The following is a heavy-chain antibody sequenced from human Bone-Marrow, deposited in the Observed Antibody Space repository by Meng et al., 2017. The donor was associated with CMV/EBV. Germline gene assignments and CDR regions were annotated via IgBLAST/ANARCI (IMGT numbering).Heavy chain of an antibody. CDR2: RRIKTDSGTR. CDR1: VTHAW. J-gene: IGHJ4*02. CDR3: ATNRCSSTGCAFHY. V-gene: IGHV3-15*07. D-gene: IGHD2-2*01. Sequence: VTHAWMNEGRHATGKGLEWIGHRRIKTDSGTRDYAAYEKGRLTNSRDNSKNTLYLQMRSLRTEDTAVYYCATNRCSSTGCAFHYWGQGTLVTVSS.